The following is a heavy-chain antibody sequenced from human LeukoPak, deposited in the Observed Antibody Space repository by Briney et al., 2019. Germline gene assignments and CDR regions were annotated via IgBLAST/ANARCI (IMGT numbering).Heavy chain of an antibody. D-gene: IGHD2-2*01. CDR1: GYSFTSYW. CDR3: ARHSPTRYCDSTSCYFSLDY. J-gene: IGHJ4*02. V-gene: IGHV5-51*01. Sequence: GESLKISCKGSGYSFTSYWIGWVRQMPGKGLEWMGIVYPGDSDTRYSPSFQGQVTISADKSISTAYLQWSGLKASDTAVYYCARHSPTRYCDSTSCYFSLDYWGQETLVTVSS. CDR2: VYPGDSDT.